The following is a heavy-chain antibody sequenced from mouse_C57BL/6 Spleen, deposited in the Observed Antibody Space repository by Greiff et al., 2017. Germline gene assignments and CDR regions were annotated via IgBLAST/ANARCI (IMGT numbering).Heavy chain of an antibody. V-gene: IGHV1-15*01. Sequence: QVQLQQSGAELVRPGASVTLSCKASGYTFTDYEMHWVKQTPVHGLEWIGAIDPETGGTASNQKFKGKAILTADKSSSTAYMELRSLTSDDSAVYYCTSSYYGNYYAMDYWGQGTSVTVSS. CDR3: TSSYYGNYYAMDY. J-gene: IGHJ4*01. D-gene: IGHD2-10*01. CDR2: IDPETGGT. CDR1: GYTFTDYE.